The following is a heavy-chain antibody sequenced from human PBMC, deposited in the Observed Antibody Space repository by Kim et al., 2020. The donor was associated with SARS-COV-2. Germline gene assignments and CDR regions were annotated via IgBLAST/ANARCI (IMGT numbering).Heavy chain of an antibody. D-gene: IGHD6-6*01. CDR2: IYTSGST. V-gene: IGHV4-4*07. CDR3: ARDLPESSSSHSWFDP. Sequence: SETLSLTCTVSGGSISSYYWSWIRQPAGKGLEWIGRIYTSGSTNYNPSLKSRVTMSVDTSKNQFSLKLSSVTAADTAVYYCARDLPESSSSHSWFDPWGQGTLVTVSS. CDR1: GGSISSYY. J-gene: IGHJ5*02.